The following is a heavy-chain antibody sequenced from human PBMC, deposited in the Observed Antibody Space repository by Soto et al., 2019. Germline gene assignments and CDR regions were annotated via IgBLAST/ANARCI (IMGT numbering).Heavy chain of an antibody. Sequence: SETLSLTCTVSGGSISSYYWSWIRQPPGKGLEWIGNIYYSGNTNYNPSLKSRVTISVDTSKNQFSLKLSSVTAADTAVYYCARDGGGNYAAKWYYGMDVWGQGTKVTVSS. CDR2: IYYSGNT. J-gene: IGHJ6*02. CDR3: ARDGGGNYAAKWYYGMDV. V-gene: IGHV4-59*01. CDR1: GGSISSYY. D-gene: IGHD4-4*01.